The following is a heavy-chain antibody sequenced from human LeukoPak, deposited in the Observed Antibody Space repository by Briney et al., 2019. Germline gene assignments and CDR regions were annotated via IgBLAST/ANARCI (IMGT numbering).Heavy chain of an antibody. D-gene: IGHD5-24*01. V-gene: IGHV3-9*01. CDR2: ITWNSDDM. J-gene: IGHJ4*02. CDR1: GFSFEAYG. CDR3: APSQGKMATAH. Sequence: PGRSLRLSCAASGFSFEAYGMYWVRQAPGKGLEWVSGITWNSDDMAYADSVKGRFTISRDNAKNSLYLQMNSLRAEDTAVYYCAPSQGKMATAHWGQGTLVTVSS.